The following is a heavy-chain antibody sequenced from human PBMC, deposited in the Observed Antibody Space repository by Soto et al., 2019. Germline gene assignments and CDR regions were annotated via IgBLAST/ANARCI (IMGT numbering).Heavy chain of an antibody. CDR1: GYSFTSYW. CDR3: ARLPVVVVAATSGDDFDY. CDR2: IDPSDSYT. Sequence: LKISCKGSGYSFTSYWISWVRQMPGKGLEWMGRIDPSDSYTNYSPSFQGHVTISADKSISTAYLQWSSLKASDTAMYYCARLPVVVVAATSGDDFDYWGQGTLVTVSS. V-gene: IGHV5-10-1*01. D-gene: IGHD2-15*01. J-gene: IGHJ4*02.